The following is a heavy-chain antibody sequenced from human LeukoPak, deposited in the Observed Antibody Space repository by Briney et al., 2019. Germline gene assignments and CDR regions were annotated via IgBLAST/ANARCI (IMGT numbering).Heavy chain of an antibody. D-gene: IGHD6-13*01. CDR2: INHSGST. CDR3: ARGARSSSSWRLGNWFDP. Sequence: SETLSLTCTVYGASFSGYYWTWVRQPPGKGLEWIGEINHSGSTKYNPSLKSRVTISVDTSKNQFSLKLSSVTAADTAVYYCARGARSSSSWRLGNWFDPWGQGTLVTVSS. V-gene: IGHV4-34*01. CDR1: GASFSGYY. J-gene: IGHJ5*02.